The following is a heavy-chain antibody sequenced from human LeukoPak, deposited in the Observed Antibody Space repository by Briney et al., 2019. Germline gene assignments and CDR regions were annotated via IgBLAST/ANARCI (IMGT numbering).Heavy chain of an antibody. Sequence: SETLSLTCAVYGGSFSGYYWSWIRQPPGKGLEWIGEINHSGSTNYNPSLKSRVTISVDTSNNQFSLKLSSVTAADTAVYHCARGADYDYVWGSYRQYYYYYYMDVWGKGTTVTVSS. J-gene: IGHJ6*03. CDR1: GGSFSGYY. CDR2: INHSGST. CDR3: ARGADYDYVWGSYRQYYYYYYMDV. V-gene: IGHV4-34*01. D-gene: IGHD3-16*02.